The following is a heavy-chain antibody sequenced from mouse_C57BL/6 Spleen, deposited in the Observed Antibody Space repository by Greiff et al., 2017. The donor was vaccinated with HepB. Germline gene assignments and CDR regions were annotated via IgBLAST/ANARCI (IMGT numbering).Heavy chain of an antibody. CDR2: INPYNGDT. D-gene: IGHD1-1*01. CDR3: ARKGRITTVEGFDY. J-gene: IGHJ2*01. V-gene: IGHV1-20*01. CDR1: GYSFTGYF. Sequence: VQLKQSGPELVKPGDSVKISCKASGYSFTGYFMNWVMQSHGKSLEWIGRINPYNGDTFYNQKFKGKATLTVDKSSSTAHMELRSLTSEDSAVYYCARKGRITTVEGFDYWGQGTTLTVSS.